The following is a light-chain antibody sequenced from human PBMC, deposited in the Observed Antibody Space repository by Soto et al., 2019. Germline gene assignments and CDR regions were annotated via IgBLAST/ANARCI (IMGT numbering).Light chain of an antibody. CDR1: GSNVGNNY. CDR3: GAWDDSLDAEV. J-gene: IGLJ2*01. V-gene: IGLV1-51*01. CDR2: DNN. Sequence: QSVLPQPPSVSAAPGQKVTISCSGSGSNVGNNYVSWYQHLPGTAPKLLIYDNNKRPSGIPVRFSGSKSGTSATLGITGLQAGDEADYYCGAWDDSLDAEVFGGGTKLTVL.